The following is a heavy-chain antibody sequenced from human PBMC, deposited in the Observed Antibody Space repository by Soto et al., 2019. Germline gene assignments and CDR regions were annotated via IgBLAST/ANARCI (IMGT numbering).Heavy chain of an antibody. Sequence: QVPLVQSGAEVKKPGASVKVSCKASGYTFTSYDINWVRQATGQGLEWMGWMNPNSGNTGYAQKFQGRVTMTRNTSISTAYMELSSLRSEDTAVYYCARDYDYIWGSSTYAFDIWGQGTMVTVSS. J-gene: IGHJ3*02. CDR2: MNPNSGNT. V-gene: IGHV1-8*01. CDR1: GYTFTSYD. D-gene: IGHD3-16*01. CDR3: ARDYDYIWGSSTYAFDI.